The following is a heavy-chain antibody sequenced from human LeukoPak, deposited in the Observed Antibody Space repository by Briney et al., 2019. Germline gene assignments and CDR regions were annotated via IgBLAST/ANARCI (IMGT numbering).Heavy chain of an antibody. CDR1: GYTFTGYY. V-gene: IGHV1-2*02. CDR2: INPNSRGT. J-gene: IGHJ3*02. CDR3: AREPMGWGGYYYAGDAFDI. D-gene: IGHD5-12*01. Sequence: ASVKVSCKASGYTFTGYYMHSVRQAPGQGLERMVWINPNSRGTNYAQKFQGTVTMTRDTSLSTAYIGQSRLRSAATPAYYCAREPMGWGGYYYAGDAFDIWGKETMVTVSS.